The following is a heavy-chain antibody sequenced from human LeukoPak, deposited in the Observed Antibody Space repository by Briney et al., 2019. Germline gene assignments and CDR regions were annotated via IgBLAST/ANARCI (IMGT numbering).Heavy chain of an antibody. Sequence: GGSLRLSCAASGFTFSSHAMTWVRQAPGRGLEWVSAIRGDGATIFYADSVKGRITVSRDNSKNTLYLQMNSLRAEDTAVYYCARDQFGDYFRGADYWGQGTLVTVSS. D-gene: IGHD3-22*01. V-gene: IGHV3-23*01. J-gene: IGHJ4*02. CDR3: ARDQFGDYFRGADY. CDR1: GFTFSSHA. CDR2: IRGDGATI.